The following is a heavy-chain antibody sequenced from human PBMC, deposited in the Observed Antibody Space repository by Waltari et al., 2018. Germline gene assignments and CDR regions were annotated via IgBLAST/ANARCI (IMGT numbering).Heavy chain of an antibody. V-gene: IGHV4-4*02. D-gene: IGHD2-2*01. J-gene: IGHJ4*02. Sequence: QVQLQESGQGLVKPSGTLSLTCAVSGYSISGNYWWSWVRQSPEKGLEWIGQVHHSGKTHYNPSLQSRVAISLDKPKNHFSLNLNSVTAADTAIYYCAGDRAIGLFFDYWGRGTLVTVSS. CDR3: AGDRAIGLFFDY. CDR2: VHHSGKT. CDR1: GYSISGNYW.